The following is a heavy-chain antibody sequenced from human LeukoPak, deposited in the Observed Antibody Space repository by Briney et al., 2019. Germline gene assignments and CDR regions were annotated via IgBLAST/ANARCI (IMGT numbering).Heavy chain of an antibody. CDR2: ISSSGSTI. CDR3: ARGYSSSWYKGDYYYYGMDV. Sequence: GGSLRLSCAASGFTFSDYYMSWLRQAPGKGLEWVSYISSSGSTIYYADSVKGRFTISRDNAKNSLYLRMNSLRAEDTAVYYCARGYSSSWYKGDYYYYGMDVWGQGTTVTVSS. J-gene: IGHJ6*02. V-gene: IGHV3-11*01. CDR1: GFTFSDYY. D-gene: IGHD6-13*01.